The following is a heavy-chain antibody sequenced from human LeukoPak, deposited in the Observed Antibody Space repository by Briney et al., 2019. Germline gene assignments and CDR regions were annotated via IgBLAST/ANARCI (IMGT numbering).Heavy chain of an antibody. D-gene: IGHD2-2*01. CDR1: GGSISSGSYY. J-gene: IGHJ6*03. Sequence: SETLSLTCTVSGGSISSGSYYWSWIRQPAGKGLEWIGRIYTSGSTNYNPSLKSRVTMSVDTSKNQFSLKLSSVTAADTAVYYCARDTGRSTTTYYYYMDVWGKGTTVTISS. CDR3: ARDTGRSTTTYYYYMDV. V-gene: IGHV4-61*02. CDR2: IYTSGST.